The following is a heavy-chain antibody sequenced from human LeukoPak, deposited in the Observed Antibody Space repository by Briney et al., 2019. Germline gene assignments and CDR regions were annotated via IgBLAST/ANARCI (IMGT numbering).Heavy chain of an antibody. CDR1: GGSFSGYY. CDR3: ARGPGYCSSTSCYKGWFDP. D-gene: IGHD2-2*02. CDR2: INHSGRT. Sequence: PSETLSLTCAVYGGSFSGYYWSWIRQPPGKGLEWIGEINHSGRTNYNPSLKSRVTISVDTSKNQFSLKLSSVTAADTAVYYCARGPGYCSSTSCYKGWFDPWGQGTLVTVSS. V-gene: IGHV4-34*01. J-gene: IGHJ5*02.